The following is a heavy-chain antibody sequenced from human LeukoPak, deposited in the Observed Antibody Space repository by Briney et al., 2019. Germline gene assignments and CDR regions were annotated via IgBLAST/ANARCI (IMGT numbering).Heavy chain of an antibody. Sequence: RSGGSLRLSCAASGFTFSSYGIHWVRQAPGKGLEWVAFIRYDGSTKYYADSVKGRFTISRDNSKNTLYLQMNSLRAEDTAVYYCAKDLVIVVVPAADRATGGFDYWGQGTLVTVSS. CDR2: IRYDGSTK. D-gene: IGHD2-2*01. CDR3: AKDLVIVVVPAADRATGGFDY. J-gene: IGHJ4*02. V-gene: IGHV3-30*02. CDR1: GFTFSSYG.